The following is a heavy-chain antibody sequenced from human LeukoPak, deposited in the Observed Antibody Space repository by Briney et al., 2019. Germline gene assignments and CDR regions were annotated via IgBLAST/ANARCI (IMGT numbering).Heavy chain of an antibody. V-gene: IGHV1-24*01. CDR2: FDPEDGET. D-gene: IGHD5-24*01. CDR1: GYTLTELS. J-gene: IGHJ3*02. Sequence: ASVKVSCTVSGYTLTELSMHWVRQAPGKGLEWMGGFDPEDGETIYAQRFQGRVTMTEDTSTDTACMELSSLRSEDTAVYYCATTGITSSRDGYVGAFDIWGQGTMVTVSS. CDR3: ATTGITSSRDGYVGAFDI.